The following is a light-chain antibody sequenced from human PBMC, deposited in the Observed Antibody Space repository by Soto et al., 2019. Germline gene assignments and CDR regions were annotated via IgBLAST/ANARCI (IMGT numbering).Light chain of an antibody. Sequence: QSALTQPASVSGSVGQSITISCSGTRSDIGGYKYVSWYQQHPGKAPRLMIYEVNNRPSGVSNRFSASKSGNTASLTISGLQAEDEADYYCSSYATSGSPIIFGGGTKLTVL. V-gene: IGLV2-14*01. CDR3: SSYATSGSPII. J-gene: IGLJ2*01. CDR2: EVN. CDR1: RSDIGGYKY.